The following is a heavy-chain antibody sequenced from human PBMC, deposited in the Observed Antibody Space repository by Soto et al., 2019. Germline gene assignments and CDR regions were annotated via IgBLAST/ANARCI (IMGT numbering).Heavy chain of an antibody. CDR3: ARLRIATNNYKWFDP. Sequence: SETLSLTCSVSGAALNSGNYYWSWIRHVPGKGLEWIGHIYVTGAVDYNPSLRDRITISQDTSERQLSLNLRLVTAADTAVYYCARLRIATNNYKWFDPWGQGTLVTV. CDR2: IYVTGAV. CDR1: GAALNSGNYY. V-gene: IGHV4-31*03. J-gene: IGHJ5*02. D-gene: IGHD2-21*01.